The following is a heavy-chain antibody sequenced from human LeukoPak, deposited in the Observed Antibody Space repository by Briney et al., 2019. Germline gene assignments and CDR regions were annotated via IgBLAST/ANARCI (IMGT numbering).Heavy chain of an antibody. Sequence: GGSLRLSCAMSGFILSHYAMHWVRQAPGKGLEWVADIWSDSTNKYYSDAVKGRFAISGDDPSKMVYLQMNSLRVEDTAVYSCAKDIQRGFGYTNSLDYWGQGSLVTVSS. V-gene: IGHV3-33*06. CDR1: GFILSHYA. J-gene: IGHJ4*02. CDR2: IWSDSTNK. CDR3: AKDIQRGFGYTNSLDY. D-gene: IGHD4-11*01.